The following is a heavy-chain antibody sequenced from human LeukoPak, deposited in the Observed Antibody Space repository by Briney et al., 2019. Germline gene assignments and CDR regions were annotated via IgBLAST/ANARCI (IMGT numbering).Heavy chain of an antibody. Sequence: GGSLRLSCAASGFTFSTYGMSWVRQAPGKGLEWLSYISGSSSAINYADSVKGRFTISRDNAKNTLFLQMNSLRAEDTAVYYCGTYSGYDRIFDYWGQGTLVTVSS. V-gene: IGHV3-48*01. CDR1: GFTFSTYG. CDR3: GTYSGYDRIFDY. J-gene: IGHJ4*02. D-gene: IGHD5-12*01. CDR2: ISGSSSAI.